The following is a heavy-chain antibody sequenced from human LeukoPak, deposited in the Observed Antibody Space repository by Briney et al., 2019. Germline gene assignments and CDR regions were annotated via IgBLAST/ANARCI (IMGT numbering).Heavy chain of an antibody. D-gene: IGHD2-2*02. Sequence: SETLSLTCAVSGGSFSGYYWSWIRQPPGKGLEWIGEINHSGSTNYNPSLKSRVTISVDTSKNQFSLKLSSVTAADTAVYYCAVNSGDCSSTSCYMDYWGQGTLVTVSS. V-gene: IGHV4-34*01. CDR3: AVNSGDCSSTSCYMDY. CDR2: INHSGST. J-gene: IGHJ4*02. CDR1: GGSFSGYY.